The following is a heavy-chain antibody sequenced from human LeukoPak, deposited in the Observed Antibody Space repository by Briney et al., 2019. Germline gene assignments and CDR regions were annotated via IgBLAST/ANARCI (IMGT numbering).Heavy chain of an antibody. D-gene: IGHD2-2*01. J-gene: IGHJ4*02. CDR2: INPNSGGT. CDR1: GYTFTGYY. Sequence: ASVKVSCKASGYTFTGYYMHWVRQAPGQGLEWMGWINPNSGGTNYAQKFQGRVTMTRDTSISTAYMELSRLRSDDTAVYYCARGDVGDIVVVPAGGDIDYWGQGTLVTVSS. V-gene: IGHV1-2*02. CDR3: ARGDVGDIVVVPAGGDIDY.